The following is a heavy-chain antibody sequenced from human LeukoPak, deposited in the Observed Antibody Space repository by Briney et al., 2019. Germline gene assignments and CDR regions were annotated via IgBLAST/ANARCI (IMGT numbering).Heavy chain of an antibody. CDR3: AKGGCGSSTSCLYGPFDY. CDR1: GFTFSSYW. J-gene: IGHJ4*02. CDR2: IHITSDWV. D-gene: IGHD2-2*01. Sequence: GGSLRLSCAASGFTFSSYWMSWVRQAPGKGLEWVSSIHITSDWVYYADSVKGRFTISRDSAKNSLYLQMNSLRAEDTAVYYCAKGGCGSSTSCLYGPFDYWGQGTLVTVSS. V-gene: IGHV3-21*04.